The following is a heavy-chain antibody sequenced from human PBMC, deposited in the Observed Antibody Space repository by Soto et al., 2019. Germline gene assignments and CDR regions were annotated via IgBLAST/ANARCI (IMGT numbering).Heavy chain of an antibody. CDR1: GFTFSSYS. J-gene: IGHJ3*02. CDR2: ISSSSSYI. V-gene: IGHV3-21*01. D-gene: IGHD6-13*01. CDR3: ARATWGSSRDNAFDI. Sequence: VGSLRLSCAASGFTFSSYSMNWVRQAPGKGLEWVSSISSSSSYIYYADSVKGRFTISRDNAKNSLYLQMNSLRAEDTAVYYCARATWGSSRDNAFDIWGQGTMVTVSS.